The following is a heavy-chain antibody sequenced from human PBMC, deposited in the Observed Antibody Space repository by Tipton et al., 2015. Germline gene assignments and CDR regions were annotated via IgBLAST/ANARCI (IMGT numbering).Heavy chain of an antibody. CDR2: ISYTDTT. CDR3: ARARGRHGGLFDS. J-gene: IGHJ4*02. Sequence: GLVKPSETLSLTCTVSGGSISSGSYYWSWIRQPPGKGLEWIGYISYTDTTHYNPSLKSRVTISLDSSKNQFSLTLNSVTAADTAVYYCARARGRHGGLFDSWGQGTLVTVSS. V-gene: IGHV4-61*01. CDR1: GGSISSGSYY. D-gene: IGHD4-23*01.